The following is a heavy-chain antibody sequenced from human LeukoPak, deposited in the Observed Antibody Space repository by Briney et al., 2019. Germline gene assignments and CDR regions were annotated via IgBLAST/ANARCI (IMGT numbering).Heavy chain of an antibody. J-gene: IGHJ4*02. CDR3: ARLDYGDLNYFDY. CDR1: ADSIGSFY. D-gene: IGHD4-17*01. Sequence: SETLSLTCSVSADSIGSFYWSWLRQPPGKQLEWIGHISYSGDTNYTPSLKSRVTLSVDTSKNQFSLKLSSVTAADTAVYYCARLDYGDLNYFDYWGQGTLVTVSS. CDR2: ISYSGDT. V-gene: IGHV4-59*08.